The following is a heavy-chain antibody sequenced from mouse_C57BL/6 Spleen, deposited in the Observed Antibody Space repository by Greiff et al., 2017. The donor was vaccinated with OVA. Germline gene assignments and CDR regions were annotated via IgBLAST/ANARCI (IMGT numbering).Heavy chain of an antibody. Sequence: VQLQQSGAELVRPGASVKLSCTASGFNIKDDYMHWVKQRPEKGLEWIGWIDPENGDTEYASKFQGKATITADTSSNTAYLQLSSLTSEDTAFYYCTKIGYVDYWGQGTSVTVSS. J-gene: IGHJ4*01. CDR3: TKIGYVDY. D-gene: IGHD2-10*02. V-gene: IGHV14-4*01. CDR2: IDPENGDT. CDR1: GFNIKDDY.